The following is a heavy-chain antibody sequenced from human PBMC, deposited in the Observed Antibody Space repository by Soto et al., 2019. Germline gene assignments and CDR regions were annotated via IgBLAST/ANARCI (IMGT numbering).Heavy chain of an antibody. CDR2: MNPNSGNT. Sequence: ASVKVSCKASGYTFTSYDINWVRQATGQGLEWMGWMNPNSGNTGYAQKFQGRVTMTRNTSISTAYMELSSLRSEDTAVYHCARAPVDYGDNDAFDIWGQGTMVTVSS. CDR3: ARAPVDYGDNDAFDI. V-gene: IGHV1-8*01. D-gene: IGHD4-17*01. CDR1: GYTFTSYD. J-gene: IGHJ3*02.